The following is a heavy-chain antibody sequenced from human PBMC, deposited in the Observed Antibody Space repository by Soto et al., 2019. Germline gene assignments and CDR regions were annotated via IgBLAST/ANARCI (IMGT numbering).Heavy chain of an antibody. V-gene: IGHV3-11*01. CDR1: GFTFSDYY. CDR2: ISRDGNSI. Sequence: VQLVESGGGLVKPGGSLRRSCAASGFTFSDYYMTWIRQAPGKGLEWLAYISRDGNSIFYADSVNGRFTISRDNAKNSLFLQMDDLRAEDTGMFFCARGAEMSTLTKWLDPWGQGTLVIVSS. D-gene: IGHD1-1*01. J-gene: IGHJ5*02. CDR3: ARGAEMSTLTKWLDP.